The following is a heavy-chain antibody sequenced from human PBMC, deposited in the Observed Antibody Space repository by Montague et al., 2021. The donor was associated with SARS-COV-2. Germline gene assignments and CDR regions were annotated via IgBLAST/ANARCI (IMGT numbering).Heavy chain of an antibody. Sequence: SETLSLTCTVSGGTVRDYYWNWIRQTPGKGLEWIGYIFYNGYTKXNPSLEGRVTLSVDTPGNQFFLSLRSVTASDTATYFCARHSVSEDGTFFRSYFDPWGQGAQVIVSS. CDR3: ARHSVSEDGTFFRSYFDP. CDR1: GGTVRDYY. CDR2: IFYNGYT. V-gene: IGHV4-59*08. D-gene: IGHD1-1*01. J-gene: IGHJ5*02.